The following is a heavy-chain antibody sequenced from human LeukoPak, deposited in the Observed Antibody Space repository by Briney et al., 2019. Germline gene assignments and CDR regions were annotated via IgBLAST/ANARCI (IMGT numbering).Heavy chain of an antibody. D-gene: IGHD4-17*01. CDR3: ARDFYGDHGGYFDY. CDR2: IKQDGSEK. Sequence: PGGSLRLSCAASGFTFSSYWMSWVRQAPGKGLEWVANIKQDGSEKYYVDSVKGRFTISRDNAKNSLYLQMNSLRAEDTAVYYCARDFYGDHGGYFDYWGQGTLVTVSS. V-gene: IGHV3-7*01. J-gene: IGHJ4*02. CDR1: GFTFSSYW.